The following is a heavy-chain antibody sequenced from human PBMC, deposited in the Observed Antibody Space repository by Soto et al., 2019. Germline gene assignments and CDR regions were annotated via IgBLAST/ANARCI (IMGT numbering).Heavy chain of an antibody. CDR2: IVPKLGTV. Sequence: QVQLVQSGAEVKKTGSSVKVSCKISGGIFSRHAIDWVRQAPGQGLEWMGGIVPKLGTVIYAQNFQARVTISTDVLTKTSYLYLIGLTSADTAVYYCARPRAYDYQSDGYYGHQFGDWGQGTLVTVSS. V-gene: IGHV1-69*01. CDR3: ARPRAYDYQSDGYYGHQFGD. J-gene: IGHJ4*02. D-gene: IGHD3-22*01. CDR1: GGIFSRHA.